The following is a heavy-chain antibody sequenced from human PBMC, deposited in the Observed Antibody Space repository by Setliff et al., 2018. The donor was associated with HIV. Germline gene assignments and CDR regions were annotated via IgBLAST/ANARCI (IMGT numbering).Heavy chain of an antibody. J-gene: IGHJ5*02. D-gene: IGHD3-3*01. Sequence: SETLSLTCTVSGDSINSSSYYWGWIRQPPGKGLDWIGSIFYSGSTFYNPSLKSRVAISVDTSKNQFSLKLSSLTAADTALYYCARLAITIFDDGDLWGQGTLVTV. CDR3: ARLAITIFDDGDL. V-gene: IGHV4-39*01. CDR1: GDSINSSSYY. CDR2: IFYSGST.